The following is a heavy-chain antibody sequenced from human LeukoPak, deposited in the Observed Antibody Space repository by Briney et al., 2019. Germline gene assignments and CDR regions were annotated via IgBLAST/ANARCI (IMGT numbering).Heavy chain of an antibody. J-gene: IGHJ4*02. CDR1: GYTFTGYY. V-gene: IGHV1-2*02. D-gene: IGHD3-22*01. CDR3: ARDYDSSGYSRYFDY. CDR2: INPNSGGT. Sequence: GASVKVSCKASGYTFTGYYMHWVRQAPGQGLEWMRWINPNSGGTNYAQKFQGRVTMTRDTPISTAYMELSRLRSDDTAVYYCARDYDSSGYSRYFDYWGQGTLVTVSS.